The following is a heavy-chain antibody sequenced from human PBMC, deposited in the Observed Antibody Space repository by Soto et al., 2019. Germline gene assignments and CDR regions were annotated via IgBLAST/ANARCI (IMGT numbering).Heavy chain of an antibody. D-gene: IGHD3-3*01. CDR2: ISGSGGST. CDR1: GFTFSNYA. Sequence: PGGCLRLSCAASGFTFSNYAMSWVRQAPGKGLEWISTISGSGGSTYYADSVKGRFTISRDNSKNTLYLQMNSLRAEDTAVYYCAKGQSTYYDFWSRYYDWFDPWGQGTLVTVSS. J-gene: IGHJ5*02. V-gene: IGHV3-23*01. CDR3: AKGQSTYYDFWSRYYDWFDP.